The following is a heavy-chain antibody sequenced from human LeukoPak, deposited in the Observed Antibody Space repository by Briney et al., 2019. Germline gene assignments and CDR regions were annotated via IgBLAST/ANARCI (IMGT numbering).Heavy chain of an antibody. Sequence: GGSLRLSCAASGFTFSSYAMSWVRQAPGKGLEWVSTISGSGDSTYYADSVKGRFTISRDNSKNTLYLQMNSLRAEDTAVYYCAKTGSGYYYFDYWGQGTLVTVSS. J-gene: IGHJ4*02. V-gene: IGHV3-23*01. CDR2: ISGSGDST. D-gene: IGHD5-12*01. CDR1: GFTFSSYA. CDR3: AKTGSGYYYFDY.